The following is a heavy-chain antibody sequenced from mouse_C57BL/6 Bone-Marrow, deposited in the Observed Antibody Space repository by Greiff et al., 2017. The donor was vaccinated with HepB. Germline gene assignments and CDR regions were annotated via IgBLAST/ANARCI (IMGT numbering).Heavy chain of an antibody. CDR2: INPYNGGT. CDR3: ARCGITTYFYV. D-gene: IGHD2-4*01. CDR1: GYTFTDYY. Sequence: EVQLQQSGPVLVKPGASVKMSCKASGYTFTDYYMNWVKQSHGKSLEWIGVINPYNGGTSYNQKFKGKATLTVDKSSSTAYMELNSLTSEDSAVYYCARCGITTYFYVWGTGSTVTVSS. J-gene: IGHJ1*03. V-gene: IGHV1-19*01.